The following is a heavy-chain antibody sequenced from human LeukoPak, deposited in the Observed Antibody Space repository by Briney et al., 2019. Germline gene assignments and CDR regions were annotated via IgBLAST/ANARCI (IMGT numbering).Heavy chain of an antibody. CDR3: ARGPLVVVVAATLYYYYRMDV. Sequence: PSETLSLPCAVYGGSFSGYYWSWLPQPPGKGLEWIGEINHSGCTNYNPSLKSRVTISVDTSKNQFSLKLSSVAAADTPVYYCARGPLVVVVAATLYYYYRMDVWGQGTTVTVSS. CDR2: INHSGCT. D-gene: IGHD2-15*01. CDR1: GGSFSGYY. J-gene: IGHJ6*02. V-gene: IGHV4-34*01.